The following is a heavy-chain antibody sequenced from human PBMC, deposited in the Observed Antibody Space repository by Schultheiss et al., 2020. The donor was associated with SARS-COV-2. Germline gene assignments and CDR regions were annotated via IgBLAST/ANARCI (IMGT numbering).Heavy chain of an antibody. D-gene: IGHD3-10*01. Sequence: SETLSLTCTVSGGSISSYYWSWIRQPPGKGLEWIGYIYYSGSTNYNPSLKSRVTISVDTSKNQFSLKLSSVTAADTAVYYCAGGYYGSGSYGDRLGNWFDPWGQGTLVTVSS. CDR2: IYYSGST. CDR3: AGGYYGSGSYGDRLGNWFDP. J-gene: IGHJ5*02. CDR1: GGSISSYY. V-gene: IGHV4-59*12.